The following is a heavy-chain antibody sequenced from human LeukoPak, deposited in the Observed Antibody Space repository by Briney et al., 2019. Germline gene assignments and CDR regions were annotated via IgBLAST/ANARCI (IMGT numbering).Heavy chain of an antibody. D-gene: IGHD3-10*01. V-gene: IGHV3-15*07. CDR1: GLTVTNAW. CDR2: IASKTDGGAT. J-gene: IGHJ4*02. Sequence: GGSLRLSCSASGLTVTNAWMNWVRQAPGEGLDWVGRIASKTDGGATDYAAPVKGRFTISRDDSKNTLNLQMSSLKTEDTAVYYCTTGIRGDWGQGTLVTVSS. CDR3: TTGIRGD.